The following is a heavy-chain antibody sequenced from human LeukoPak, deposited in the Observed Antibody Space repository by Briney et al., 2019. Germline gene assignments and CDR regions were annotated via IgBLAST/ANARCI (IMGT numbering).Heavy chain of an antibody. D-gene: IGHD3-10*01. CDR1: GFTFSSYE. CDR2: ITSGGGANR. J-gene: IGHJ6*02. V-gene: IGHV3-48*03. CDR3: VLIVTTARGPAGVDV. Sequence: GGSLRLSCAASGFTFSSYEMNWVRQAPGKGLEWVSYITSGGGANRFYSESVKGRFTISRYNAKNSLYLHMNSLRAADAGFYSCVLIVTTARGPAGVDVWGQGTTGTVSS.